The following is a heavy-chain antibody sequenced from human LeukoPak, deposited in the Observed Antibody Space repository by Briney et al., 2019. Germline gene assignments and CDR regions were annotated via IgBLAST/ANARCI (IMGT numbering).Heavy chain of an antibody. V-gene: IGHV4-59*05. CDR2: VYYSGST. CDR1: GGSISSYY. D-gene: IGHD3-10*01. Sequence: SETLSLTCTVSGGSISSYYWSWIRQPAGKGLEWIGVVYYSGSTYYGSSFKSRVTISVDTSKNKFSLKLSPVTAADTAIYYCARRGYYGWGSVYWGQGTLVTVSS. J-gene: IGHJ4*02. CDR3: ARRGYYGWGSVY.